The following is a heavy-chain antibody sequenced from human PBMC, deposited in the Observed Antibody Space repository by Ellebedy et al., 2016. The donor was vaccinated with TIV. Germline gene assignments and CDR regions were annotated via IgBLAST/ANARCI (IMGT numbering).Heavy chain of an antibody. CDR2: INPSGGST. J-gene: IGHJ4*02. Sequence: ASVKVSCKASGGTFNNSAISWVRQAPGQGLEWMGIINPSGGSTSYAQKLQGRVTMTRDTSTRTVYMELSSLRSKDTAMYYCARHAYSIGLTNYRYFDYWGQGTLVTVSS. V-gene: IGHV1-46*02. CDR3: ARHAYSIGLTNYRYFDY. D-gene: IGHD6-19*01. CDR1: GGTFNNSA.